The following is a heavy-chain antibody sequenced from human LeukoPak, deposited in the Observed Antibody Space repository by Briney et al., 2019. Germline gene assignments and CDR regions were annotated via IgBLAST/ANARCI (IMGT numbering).Heavy chain of an antibody. D-gene: IGHD5-24*01. CDR1: GFTFEDYA. Sequence: PGGSLRLSCTPSGFTFEDYAMTWVRQAPGKGLEWIGEINHSGSTNYNPSLKSRVTISVDTSKNQFSLKLSSVTAADTAVYYCARVSPLTARSEATSDYYGMDVWGQGTTVTVSS. CDR2: INHSGST. J-gene: IGHJ6*02. CDR3: ARVSPLTARSEATSDYYGMDV. V-gene: IGHV4-34*01.